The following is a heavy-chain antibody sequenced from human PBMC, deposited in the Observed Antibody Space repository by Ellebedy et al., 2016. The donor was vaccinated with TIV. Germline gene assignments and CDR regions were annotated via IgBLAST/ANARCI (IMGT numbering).Heavy chain of an antibody. CDR1: GFTFSDYY. V-gene: IGHV3-11*03. J-gene: IGHJ4*02. CDR2: ISSSSSYT. D-gene: IGHD3/OR15-3a*01. CDR3: GSSWAGD. Sequence: GESLKISXAASGFTFSDYYMSWIRQAPGKGLEWVSYISSSSSYTYYADSVKGRFTLSRDNSKNTLYLQMNNLRADDTAVYYCGSSWAGDWGQGTLVTVSS.